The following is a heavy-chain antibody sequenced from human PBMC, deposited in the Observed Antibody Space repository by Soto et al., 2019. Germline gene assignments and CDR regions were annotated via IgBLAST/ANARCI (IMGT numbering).Heavy chain of an antibody. D-gene: IGHD3-16*01. CDR3: ARDWGADAYTSDY. J-gene: IGHJ4*02. Sequence: GGSLRLSCEASGLRFSDYVMQWVRQAPGKGLEWVSSISPTSAYIFYADSMKGRFTVSRDNAKNSVYLQMNSLRAEDTAVYYCARDWGADAYTSDYWGQGTLVTVSS. V-gene: IGHV3-21*01. CDR1: GLRFSDYV. CDR2: ISPTSAYI.